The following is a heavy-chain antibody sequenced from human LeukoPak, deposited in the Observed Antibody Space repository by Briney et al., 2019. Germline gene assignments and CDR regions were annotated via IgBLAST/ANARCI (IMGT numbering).Heavy chain of an antibody. V-gene: IGHV1-46*01. CDR1: GYTFTSSY. Sequence: ASVKVSCKASGYTFTSSYIHWVRQAPGQGHEWMGIINPSAGSTNYAQKFQGRVTVTRDTSTSTVYMELSSLRSEDTAVYYCARGVAAAGAGMNAFDIWGQGTMVTVSS. CDR2: INPSAGST. CDR3: ARGVAAAGAGMNAFDI. D-gene: IGHD6-13*01. J-gene: IGHJ3*02.